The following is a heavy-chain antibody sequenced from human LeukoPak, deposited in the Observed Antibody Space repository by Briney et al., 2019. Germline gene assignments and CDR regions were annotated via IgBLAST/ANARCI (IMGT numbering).Heavy chain of an antibody. Sequence: PGGSLILSCAASGFTFSNYAMSWVRQLPGRGLEWVSTISSRGDSTYVADSVKGRFTISRDNSKNSLYLQMNTVRAEDTAVYYCVKGPRPDITVAHTVENWGQGTLVTVSS. CDR3: VKGPRPDITVAHTVEN. V-gene: IGHV3-23*01. CDR1: GFTFSNYA. CDR2: ISSRGDST. J-gene: IGHJ4*02. D-gene: IGHD6-19*01.